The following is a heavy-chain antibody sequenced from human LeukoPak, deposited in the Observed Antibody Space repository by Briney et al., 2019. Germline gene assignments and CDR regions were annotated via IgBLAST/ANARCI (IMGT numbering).Heavy chain of an antibody. D-gene: IGHD2-2*01. CDR1: GGTFSSYA. CDR3: ATRAPVVPAAPDGYFDY. CDR2: IIPIFGTA. V-gene: IGHV1-69*05. J-gene: IGHJ4*02. Sequence: SVKVSCKASGGTFSSYAISWVRQAPGQGLEWMGGIIPIFGTANYAQKFQGRVTITTDESTSTAYMELSSLRSEDTAVYYCATRAPVVPAAPDGYFDYWGQGTLVTVSS.